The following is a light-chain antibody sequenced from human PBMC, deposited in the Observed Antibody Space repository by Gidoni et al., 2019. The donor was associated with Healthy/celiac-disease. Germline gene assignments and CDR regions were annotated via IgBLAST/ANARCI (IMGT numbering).Light chain of an antibody. CDR1: QSVSSY. J-gene: IGKJ1*01. V-gene: IGKV3-11*01. Sequence: ELVLTQSPATLSLSPGESATLSCRASQSVSSYLAWYQQKPGQAPRLLIYDASNRATGIPARFSVSGSGTDFTLTISSLEPEDFAVYYCQQRSNWPRTFGQGTKVEIK. CDR3: QQRSNWPRT. CDR2: DAS.